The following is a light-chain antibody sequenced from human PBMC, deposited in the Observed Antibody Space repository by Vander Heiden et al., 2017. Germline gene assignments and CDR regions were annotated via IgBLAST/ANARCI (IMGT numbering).Light chain of an antibody. Sequence: ELVLTQSPATLSLSPGERATLPCRAIQSVSSYLAWYQQKPGQATRLLIYEASNRATGIPARFSGSGSGTDFTLTISSLEPEDFAVYYCQQRSNWRGITFGPGTKVEIK. CDR3: QQRSNWRGIT. J-gene: IGKJ3*01. CDR2: EAS. CDR1: QSVSSY. V-gene: IGKV3-11*01.